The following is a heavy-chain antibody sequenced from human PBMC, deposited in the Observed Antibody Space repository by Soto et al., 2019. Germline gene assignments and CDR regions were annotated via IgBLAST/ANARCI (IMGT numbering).Heavy chain of an antibody. CDR3: AIYGDYDY. D-gene: IGHD4-17*01. Sequence: GASVKVTCEDSGYSYTSNGSSWVRQAPGQGLEWMGWISAYNGNTNYAQKLQGRVTMTTDTSTSTAYMELRSLRSDDTAVYYCAIYGDYDYWGQGTLVTVSS. CDR1: GYSYTSNG. J-gene: IGHJ4*02. CDR2: ISAYNGNT. V-gene: IGHV1-18*01.